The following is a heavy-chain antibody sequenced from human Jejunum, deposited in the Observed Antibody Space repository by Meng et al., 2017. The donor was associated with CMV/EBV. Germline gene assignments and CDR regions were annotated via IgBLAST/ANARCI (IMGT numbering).Heavy chain of an antibody. CDR3: AKEMSRTGFFDY. J-gene: IGHJ4*02. D-gene: IGHD5-24*01. Sequence: QLQESGPGLVAPSXXLSLTCTVSDDSISSYYWGWIRQPAGKGLEWIGRIHSSGATNYNPSLKSRVSMSVDMAKKQFSLNLNPVTAADTGVYYCAKEMSRTGFFDYWGQGTLVTVSS. V-gene: IGHV4-4*07. CDR1: DDSISSYY. CDR2: IHSSGAT.